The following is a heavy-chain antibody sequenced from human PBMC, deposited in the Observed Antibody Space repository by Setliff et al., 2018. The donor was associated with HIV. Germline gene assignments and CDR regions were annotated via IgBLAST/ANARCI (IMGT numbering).Heavy chain of an antibody. J-gene: IGHJ6*03. CDR3: ARHTRKLELLEWLSTSYYYFYYMDV. CDR2: IYPGDSDS. D-gene: IGHD3-3*01. CDR1: GYIFTNYW. V-gene: IGHV5-51*01. Sequence: GESLKISCKGSGYIFTNYWIGWVRQMPGKGLEWMGVIYPGDSDSKYSPSFQDRVTFSVDKSVNTAYLQWSSLQASDTAMYYCARHTRKLELLEWLSTSYYYFYYMDVWGKGTAVTVSS.